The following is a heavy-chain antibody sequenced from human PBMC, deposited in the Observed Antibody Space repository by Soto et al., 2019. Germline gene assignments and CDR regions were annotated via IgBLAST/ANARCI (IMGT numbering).Heavy chain of an antibody. V-gene: IGHV3-23*01. CDR3: AKVDVLVPAAMLGYGMDV. J-gene: IGHJ6*02. CDR2: ISGSGGST. CDR1: GFTFSSYA. Sequence: GSLRLSCAASGFTFSSYAMSWVRKAPGKGLEWVSAISGSGGSTYYADSVKGRFTISRDNSKNTLYLQMNSVRAEDTAVYYCAKVDVLVPAAMLGYGMDVWGQGTTVTV. D-gene: IGHD2-2*01.